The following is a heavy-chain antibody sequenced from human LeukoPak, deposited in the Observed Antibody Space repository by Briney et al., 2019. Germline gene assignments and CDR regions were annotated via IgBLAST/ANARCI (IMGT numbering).Heavy chain of an antibody. CDR3: ARVTAAAGIHFDY. J-gene: IGHJ4*02. D-gene: IGHD6-13*01. CDR2: IYYSGST. CDR1: GGSISSYY. Sequence: PSETLSLTCTVSGGSISSYYWSWIRQPPGKGLEWIGYIYYSGSTNYNPSLKSRVTISVDTSKNQFSLKLSSVTAADTAVYYCARVTAAAGIHFDYWGQGTLVTVSS. V-gene: IGHV4-59*01.